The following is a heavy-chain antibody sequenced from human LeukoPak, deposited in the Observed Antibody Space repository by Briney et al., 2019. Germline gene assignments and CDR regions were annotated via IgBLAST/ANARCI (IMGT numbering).Heavy chain of an antibody. CDR3: ARDGYYYDSSGYYLSGYDY. D-gene: IGHD3-22*01. CDR1: GFTFSSYS. V-gene: IGHV3-48*01. Sequence: GGSLRLSCAASGFTFSSYSMNWVRQAPGKGLEWVSYISSSSSTIYYADSAKGRFTISRDNAKNSLYLQMNSLRAEDTAVYYCARDGYYYDSSGYYLSGYDYWGQGTLVTVSS. J-gene: IGHJ4*02. CDR2: ISSSSSTI.